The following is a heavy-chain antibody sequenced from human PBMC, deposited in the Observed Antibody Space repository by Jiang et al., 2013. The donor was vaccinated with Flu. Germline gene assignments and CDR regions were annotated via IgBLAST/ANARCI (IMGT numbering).Heavy chain of an antibody. CDR1: GYSFTSYW. CDR2: IYPGDSDT. CDR3: ARQMDSGWYKARTDY. Sequence: SLKISCKGSGYSFTSYWIGWVRQMPGKGLEWMGIIYPGDSDTRYSPSFQGQVTISADKSISTAYLQWSSLKASDTAMYYCARQMDSGWYKARTDYWGQGTLVTVSS. D-gene: IGHD6-19*01. V-gene: IGHV5-51*01. J-gene: IGHJ4*02.